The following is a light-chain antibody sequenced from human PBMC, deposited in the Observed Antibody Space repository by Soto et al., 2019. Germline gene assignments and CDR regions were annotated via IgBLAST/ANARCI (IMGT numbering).Light chain of an antibody. J-gene: IGLJ2*01. Sequence: QPALTQPASVSGSPGQSITISCTGTSRDVGGYKYVSWYQQHPGKAPKLIIYEVSNRPSGVSNRFSGSKSGNTASLTISGLQAEDEADYYCTSYRGSSTLVFGGGTKLTVL. CDR3: TSYRGSSTLV. V-gene: IGLV2-14*01. CDR2: EVS. CDR1: SRDVGGYKY.